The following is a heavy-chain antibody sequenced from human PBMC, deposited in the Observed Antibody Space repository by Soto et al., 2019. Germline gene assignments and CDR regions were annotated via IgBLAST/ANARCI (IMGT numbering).Heavy chain of an antibody. CDR1: GFTFSNYW. CDR2: INSDGSTT. J-gene: IGHJ4*02. D-gene: IGHD1-20*01. V-gene: IGHV3-74*01. CDR3: VRGSVYNWRGDY. Sequence: EVQLVESGGGLVQPGGSLRLSCAASGFTFSNYWMHWVRQAPGKGLVWVSRINSDGSTTGNADSVKGRFTISRDNAMNTLYLQMNSLRAEDTAVYFCVRGSVYNWRGDYWGQGTLVTVSS.